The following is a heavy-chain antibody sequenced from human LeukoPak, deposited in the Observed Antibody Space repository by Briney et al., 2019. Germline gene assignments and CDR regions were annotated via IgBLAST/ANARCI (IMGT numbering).Heavy chain of an antibody. D-gene: IGHD3/OR15-3a*01. V-gene: IGHV3-30*18. CDR3: AKDLIRSWTDYYYYGMDV. CDR1: GFTFSSYG. CDR2: ISYDGSNK. Sequence: SLRLSCAVSGFTFSSYGMHWVRQAPGKGLEWVAVISYDGSNKYYEDSVKGRFTISRDSSKNTLYLQMNSLRAEDTAVYYCAKDLIRSWTDYYYYGMDVWGQGTTVTVSS. J-gene: IGHJ6*02.